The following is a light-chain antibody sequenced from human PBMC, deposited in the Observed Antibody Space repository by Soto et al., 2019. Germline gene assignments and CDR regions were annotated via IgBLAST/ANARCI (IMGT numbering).Light chain of an antibody. CDR3: HQYDNAPFT. V-gene: IGKV3-11*01. J-gene: IGKJ3*01. CDR2: DAS. Sequence: EIVLTQSPATLSLSPGERATLSCRASQSVSSYLAWYQQKPGQAPRLLIYDASNRATGIPARFSGSGSGTDFTLTISSLEPEDFAVYYCHQYDNAPFTFGPGTRVGIK. CDR1: QSVSSY.